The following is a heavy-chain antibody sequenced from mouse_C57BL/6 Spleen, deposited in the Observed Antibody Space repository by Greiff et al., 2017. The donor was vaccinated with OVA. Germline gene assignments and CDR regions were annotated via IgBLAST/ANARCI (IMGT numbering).Heavy chain of an antibody. Sequence: QVQLQQSGAELVMPGASVKLSCKASGYTFTSYWMHWVKQRPGQGLEWIGEIDPSDSYTNYNQKFKGKSTLTVDKSSSTAYMQLSSLTSEDSAVYYCAILTVVASDYWGQGTTLTVSS. CDR1: GYTFTSYW. D-gene: IGHD1-1*01. V-gene: IGHV1-69*01. CDR3: AILTVVASDY. J-gene: IGHJ2*01. CDR2: IDPSDSYT.